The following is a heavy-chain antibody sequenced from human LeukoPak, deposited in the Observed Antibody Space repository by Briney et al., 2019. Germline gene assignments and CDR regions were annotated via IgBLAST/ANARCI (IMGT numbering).Heavy chain of an antibody. CDR2: ISHTGDST. Sequence: GGSLRLSCVASGFTFSIYNINWVRQAPGKGLEWLSYISHTGDSTPYADSVRGRFTISRDNAKNSLYLQLNSLRVEDTAVYYCATYTSWGQGTLVTVSS. CDR1: GFTFSIYN. V-gene: IGHV3-48*04. CDR3: ATYTS. J-gene: IGHJ5*02. D-gene: IGHD4-11*01.